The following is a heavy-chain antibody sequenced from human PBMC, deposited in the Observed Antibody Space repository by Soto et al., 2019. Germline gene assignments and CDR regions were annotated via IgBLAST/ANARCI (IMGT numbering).Heavy chain of an antibody. CDR2: IYGGGTT. CDR1: GFSVSVNY. V-gene: IGHV3-53*01. J-gene: IGHJ3*02. D-gene: IGHD3-3*01. Sequence: GGSLRLSCAVSGFSVSVNYMTWVRQAPGKGLEWVSIIYGGGTTYYADSVKGRFTISRDNSKNTAFLQWRSLKASDTAMYYCARPDYTQDVWYHTYDIWGQGTVVTVSS. CDR3: ARPDYTQDVWYHTYDI.